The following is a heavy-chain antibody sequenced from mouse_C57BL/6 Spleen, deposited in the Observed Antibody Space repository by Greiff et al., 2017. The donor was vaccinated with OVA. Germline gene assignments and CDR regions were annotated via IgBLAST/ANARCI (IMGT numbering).Heavy chain of an antibody. CDR3: ARGEKDRGFAY. Sequence: QVQLQQPGAELVKPGASVKLSCKASGYTFTSYWMHWVKQRPGRGLEWIGRIDPNSGGTKYNEKFKSKATLTVDKPASTAYMQLSSLTSEDSAVYYWARGEKDRGFAYWGQGTLVTVSA. CDR1: GYTFTSYW. D-gene: IGHD2-14*01. V-gene: IGHV1-72*01. CDR2: IDPNSGGT. J-gene: IGHJ3*01.